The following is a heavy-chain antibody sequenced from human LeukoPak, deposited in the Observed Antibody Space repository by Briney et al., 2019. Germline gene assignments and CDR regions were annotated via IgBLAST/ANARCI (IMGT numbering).Heavy chain of an antibody. CDR2: ISGSGIST. Sequence: GGSLRLSCAASGFTFSTYAMSWVRQAPGKGLEWVSGISGSGISTYYADSVKGRFTISRDNSKNTLYLQMNSLRVEDTALYYCAKDVYGDYYYGSGYYGYFHYWGQGTLVTVSS. CDR1: GFTFSTYA. J-gene: IGHJ4*02. CDR3: AKDVYGDYYYGSGYYGYFHY. V-gene: IGHV3-23*01. D-gene: IGHD3-22*01.